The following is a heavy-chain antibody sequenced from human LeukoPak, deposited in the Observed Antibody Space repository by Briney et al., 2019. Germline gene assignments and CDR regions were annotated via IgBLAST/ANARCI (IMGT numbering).Heavy chain of an antibody. CDR1: GFTFSSYA. V-gene: IGHV3-23*01. Sequence: GGSLRLSCAASGFTFSSYAMSWVRQAPGKGLEWVSGINGSSGTTYYADSVKGRFTISRDNSKNTVYLQMDSLRAEDTAIYYCAKATIISGYDLGYWGQGTLVTVSS. J-gene: IGHJ4*02. CDR3: AKATIISGYDLGY. D-gene: IGHD5-12*01. CDR2: INGSSGTT.